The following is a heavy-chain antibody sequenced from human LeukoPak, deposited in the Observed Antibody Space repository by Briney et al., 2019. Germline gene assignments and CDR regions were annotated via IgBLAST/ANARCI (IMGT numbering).Heavy chain of an antibody. D-gene: IGHD6-6*01. CDR2: IYYSGSI. CDR1: GGSISSSSYY. Sequence: PSETLSLTCTVSGGSISSSSYYWGWIRQPPGKGLEWIGSIYYSGSIYYNPSLKSRVTISVDTSKNQFSLKLSSVTAADTAVYYCARHLEYSSSPGLNDYWGQGTLVTVSS. V-gene: IGHV4-39*01. J-gene: IGHJ4*02. CDR3: ARHLEYSSSPGLNDY.